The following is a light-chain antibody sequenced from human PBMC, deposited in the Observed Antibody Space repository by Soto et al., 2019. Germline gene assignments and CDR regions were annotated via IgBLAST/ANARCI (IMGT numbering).Light chain of an antibody. V-gene: IGLV1-47*01. J-gene: IGLJ2*01. CDR3: AAGDDSRSVYVV. CDR1: SSNIGSNY. Sequence: QSVLTQPPSASGTPGQRVTISCSGSSSNIGSNYVYWYQQLPGTAPKLLIYRNNQRPSGVPDRFSGSKSGTSASLAISGLRSEDEADYYCAAGDDSRSVYVVFGGGTKLTVL. CDR2: RNN.